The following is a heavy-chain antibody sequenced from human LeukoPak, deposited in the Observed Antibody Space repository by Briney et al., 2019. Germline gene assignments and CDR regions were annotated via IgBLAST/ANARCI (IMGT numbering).Heavy chain of an antibody. CDR3: GTVETGYSSSWYSY. CDR2: MNPNSGNT. V-gene: IGHV1-8*01. D-gene: IGHD6-13*01. CDR1: GYTFTSYD. J-gene: IGHJ4*02. Sequence: EASVKVSCKASGYTFTSYDINWVRQATGQGLEWMGWMNPNSGNTGYAQTFQGRVTITRNNSINTLYMHLSSLRSEDTAVYYCGTVETGYSSSWYSYWGQGTLVTVSS.